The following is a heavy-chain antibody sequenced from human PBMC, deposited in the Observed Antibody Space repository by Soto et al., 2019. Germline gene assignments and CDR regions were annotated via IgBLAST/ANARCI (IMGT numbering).Heavy chain of an antibody. D-gene: IGHD2-15*01. CDR2: IRGSGGST. CDR3: SLADIVVVVPMHYFDY. CDR1: GFTFGSYA. V-gene: IGHV3-23*01. Sequence: GGSLRLPCAASGFTFGSYAMSWVRQAKGKGLEWVSAIRGSGGSTYYADSVKGRFTISRDNSKNTLYLQMNSLRAEDTAVYYFSLADIVVVVPMHYFDYWGQGTLVTVSS. J-gene: IGHJ4*02.